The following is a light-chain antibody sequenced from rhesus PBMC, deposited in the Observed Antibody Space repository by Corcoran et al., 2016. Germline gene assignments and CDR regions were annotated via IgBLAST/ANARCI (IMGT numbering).Light chain of an antibody. Sequence: DIQMTQSPSSLSTSVGDTVTITCRESQGICSYLSWFQQKPGKAPKFLIYAATTLQSGVPSRFSGRGYGTDFTLTISSLQPEDFATYYCQQYKSYPPTFGGGTKVEIK. CDR2: AAT. J-gene: IGKJ4*01. V-gene: IGKV1-28*02. CDR1: QGICSY. CDR3: QQYKSYPPT.